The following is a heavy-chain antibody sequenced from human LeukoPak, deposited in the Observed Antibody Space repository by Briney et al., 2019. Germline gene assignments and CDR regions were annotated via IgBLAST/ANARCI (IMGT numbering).Heavy chain of an antibody. J-gene: IGHJ5*02. CDR2: IYTSGST. CDR3: ARVSDYGDYPNWFDP. V-gene: IGHV4-4*07. Sequence: SETLSLTCTVSGGSISSYYWSWIRQPAGKGLEWIGRIYTSGSTNYNPSLKSRVTMSVDTSKNQFSLKLSSATAADTAVYYCARVSDYGDYPNWFDPWGQGTLVTVSS. CDR1: GGSISSYY. D-gene: IGHD4-17*01.